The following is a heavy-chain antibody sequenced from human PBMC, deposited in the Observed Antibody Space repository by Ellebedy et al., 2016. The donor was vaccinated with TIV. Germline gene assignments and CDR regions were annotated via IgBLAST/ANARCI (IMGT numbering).Heavy chain of an antibody. CDR1: GFTFSSSA. V-gene: IGHV3-30*01. D-gene: IGHD4-17*01. J-gene: IGHJ6*02. CDR2: ISSDGSNY. CDR3: ARDYGDGDYTGRMDV. Sequence: GGSLRLSCAASGFTFSSSAIHWVRQAPGKGLEWVAVISSDGSNYYYADSVRGRFTISRDNSNNTLYLQMNSLRAEDTAVYYCARDYGDGDYTGRMDVWGQGTTVTVSS.